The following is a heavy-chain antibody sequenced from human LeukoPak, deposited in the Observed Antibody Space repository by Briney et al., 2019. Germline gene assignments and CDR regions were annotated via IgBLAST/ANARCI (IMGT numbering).Heavy chain of an antibody. Sequence: SVKVSGKASGGTFSSYTISWVRQAPGQGLEWMGRIIPILGIANYAQKFQGRVTITADKSTSTAYMELSSLRSEDTAVYYCARFGRDRLLDAFDIWGQGTMVTVSS. CDR2: IIPILGIA. CDR1: GGTFSSYT. CDR3: ARFGRDRLLDAFDI. V-gene: IGHV1-69*02. J-gene: IGHJ3*02. D-gene: IGHD2-2*01.